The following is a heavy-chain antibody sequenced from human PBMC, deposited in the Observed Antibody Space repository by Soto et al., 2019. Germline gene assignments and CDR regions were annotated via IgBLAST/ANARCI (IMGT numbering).Heavy chain of an antibody. CDR2: IYPGDSDT. Sequence: PGESLKISWKASGYGSTPFWIGWVRHMPGKGLEWMGFIYPGDSDTRYSPSFQDQVTISADKSTTTAYLQWSSLKTSDTAMYYCASRKKTTDAFDVWGQGTMVTVSS. D-gene: IGHD1-1*01. V-gene: IGHV5-51*01. CDR3: ASRKKTTDAFDV. J-gene: IGHJ3*01. CDR1: GYGSTPFW.